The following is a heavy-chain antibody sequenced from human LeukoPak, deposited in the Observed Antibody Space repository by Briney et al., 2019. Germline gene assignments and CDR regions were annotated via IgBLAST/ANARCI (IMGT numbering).Heavy chain of an antibody. V-gene: IGHV1-69*06. J-gene: IGHJ6*03. CDR3: ARGHLLGYMDV. CDR2: IIPIFGTA. Sequence: ASVKVSCKASGGTFSSYAISWVRQAPGQGLEWMGRIIPIFGTANYAQKFQGRVTITADKSTSTAYMELSSLRSEDTAVYYCARGHLLGYMDVWGKGTTVTVSS. CDR1: GGTFSSYA.